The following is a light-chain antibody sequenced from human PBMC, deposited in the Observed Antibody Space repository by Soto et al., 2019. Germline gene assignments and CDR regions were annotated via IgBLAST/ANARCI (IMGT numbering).Light chain of an antibody. J-gene: IGKJ1*01. CDR2: GAS. Sequence: EMVMTQSPVTLSVSPGEGATLWCRASQSVISNLAWYQQKPGQAPRLLIYGASTRATGIPARFSGSGSGTDFTLTISRLEPEDFAVYYCQDYGSSAWTFGQGTKVDIK. CDR1: QSVISN. V-gene: IGKV3-15*01. CDR3: QDYGSSAWT.